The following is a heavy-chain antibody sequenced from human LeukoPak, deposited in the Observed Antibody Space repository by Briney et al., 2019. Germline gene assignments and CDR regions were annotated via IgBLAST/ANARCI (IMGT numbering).Heavy chain of an antibody. D-gene: IGHD7-27*01. J-gene: IGHJ4*02. V-gene: IGHV4-39*07. CDR2: IYYTGST. Sequence: SQTLSLTCTVSGGSISNTNYYWGWIRQPPGKGLEWIGNIYYTGSTYYNPSLKSRVTISVDTSKNQFSLKLSSVTAADTAVFYCAKVFKWGSRYFDYWGQGTLVTVSS. CDR3: AKVFKWGSRYFDY. CDR1: GGSISNTNYY.